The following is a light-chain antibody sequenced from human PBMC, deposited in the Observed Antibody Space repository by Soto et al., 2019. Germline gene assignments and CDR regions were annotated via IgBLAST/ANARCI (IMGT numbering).Light chain of an antibody. Sequence: DIQMTQSPSSLSASVGDRVTITCRASQGISTYLNWYQQKPGKAPKLLIYAASSLQSGVPSRFSGSGSGTDFTLTISSLQPEDFATYYCKQSYSTRWTFGQGTKVDIK. V-gene: IGKV1-39*01. J-gene: IGKJ1*01. CDR2: AAS. CDR1: QGISTY. CDR3: KQSYSTRWT.